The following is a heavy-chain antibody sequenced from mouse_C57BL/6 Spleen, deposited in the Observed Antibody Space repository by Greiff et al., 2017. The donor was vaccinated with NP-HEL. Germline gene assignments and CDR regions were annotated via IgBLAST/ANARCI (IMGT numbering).Heavy chain of an antibody. CDR3: ASGDEDYFDY. D-gene: IGHD3-3*01. CDR1: GYTFTSYW. V-gene: IGHV1-69*01. J-gene: IGHJ2*01. CDR2: IDPSDSYT. Sequence: VQLQQSGAELVMPGASVKLSCKASGYTFTSYWMHWVKQRPGQGLEWIGEIDPSDSYTNYNQKFKGKSTLTVDKSSSTAYMQLSSLTSEDSAVYDCASGDEDYFDYWGQGTTLTVSS.